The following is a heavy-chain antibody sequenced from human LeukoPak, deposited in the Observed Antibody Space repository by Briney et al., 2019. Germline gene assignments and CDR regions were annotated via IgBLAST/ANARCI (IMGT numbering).Heavy chain of an antibody. J-gene: IGHJ4*02. D-gene: IGHD3-22*01. CDR2: ISSSSSYI. Sequence: PGGSLRLSCAASGFTFSSYSMNWVRQAPGKGLEWVSSISSSSSYIYYADSVKGRFTISRDNAKNSLYLQMNSLRAEDTAVYYCARARVSDYYDSSGRIGYFDYWGQGTLVTVSS. CDR1: GFTFSSYS. CDR3: ARARVSDYYDSSGRIGYFDY. V-gene: IGHV3-21*01.